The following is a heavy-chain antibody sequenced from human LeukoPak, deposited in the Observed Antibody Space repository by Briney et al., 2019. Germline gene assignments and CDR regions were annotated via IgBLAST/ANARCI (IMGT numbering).Heavy chain of an antibody. J-gene: IGHJ2*01. D-gene: IGHD3-16*01. CDR2: VDIRGST. Sequence: PSQTLSLTCPVSGHSISSRNYCCSWLRQPAGKGLEWIGRVDIRGSTNNNPSLKRRVTISIDMTKKQFSQKLSSVPAAVTAVDYCAMWGGSPGGWYFGLWGRGTLVTVSS. CDR1: GHSISSRNYC. V-gene: IGHV4-61*02. CDR3: AMWGGSPGGWYFGL.